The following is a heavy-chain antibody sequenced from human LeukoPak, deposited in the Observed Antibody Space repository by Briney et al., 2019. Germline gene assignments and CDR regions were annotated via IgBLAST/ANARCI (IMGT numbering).Heavy chain of an antibody. CDR1: GDSIIRGGYY. J-gene: IGHJ4*02. CDR3: AREEIAAGHYDY. CDR2: IYYSGST. V-gene: IGHV4-31*03. Sequence: SETLSLTCTVSGDSIIRGGYYWSWIRQHPGKGLEWIGYIYYSGSTYYNPSLKSRVTISVDTSKNQFSLKLSSVTAADTAVYYCAREEIAAGHYDYWGQGTLVTVSS. D-gene: IGHD6-13*01.